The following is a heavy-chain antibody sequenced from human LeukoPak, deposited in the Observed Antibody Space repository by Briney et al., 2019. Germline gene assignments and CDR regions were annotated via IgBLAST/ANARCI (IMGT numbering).Heavy chain of an antibody. V-gene: IGHV4-61*02. Sequence: SETLSLTCTVSGGSISSNSYYWSWIRQPAGKGLEWIGRIYTSGSTDYNPSLKSRVTISVDTSKNQFSLKLSSVTAADTAVYYCARTRYYYNSRSYGAPYYFDYWGQGTLVTVSS. CDR2: IYTSGST. CDR1: GGSISSNSYY. D-gene: IGHD3-10*01. J-gene: IGHJ4*02. CDR3: ARTRYYYNSRSYGAPYYFDY.